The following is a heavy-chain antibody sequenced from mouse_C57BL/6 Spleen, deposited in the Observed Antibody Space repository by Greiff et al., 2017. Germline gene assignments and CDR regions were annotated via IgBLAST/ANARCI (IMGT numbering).Heavy chain of an antibody. CDR3: ARSLYYDYDGYAMDY. D-gene: IGHD2-4*01. V-gene: IGHV1-55*01. CDR1: GYTFTSYW. CDR2: IYPGSGST. Sequence: QVQLQQPGAELVKPGASVKMSCKASGYTFTSYWITWVKQRPGQGLEWIGDIYPGSGSTNYNEKFKSQATLTVDTSSITAYMQLSSLTSEDSAFYCCARSLYYDYDGYAMDYWGQGTSVTVSS. J-gene: IGHJ4*01.